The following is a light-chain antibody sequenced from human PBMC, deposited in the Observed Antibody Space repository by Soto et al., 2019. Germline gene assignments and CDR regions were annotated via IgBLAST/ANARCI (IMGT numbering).Light chain of an antibody. CDR3: QHYNSYSEA. J-gene: IGKJ1*01. CDR2: KAS. V-gene: IGKV1-5*03. Sequence: DIQMTQSPSTLSGSVGDRVTITCRASQTISSWLARYQQKPGKAPKRLIYKASTLKSGVPSRFSGSGSGTEFTLTISSLQPDDFATYYCQHYNSYSEAFGQGTKVELK. CDR1: QTISSW.